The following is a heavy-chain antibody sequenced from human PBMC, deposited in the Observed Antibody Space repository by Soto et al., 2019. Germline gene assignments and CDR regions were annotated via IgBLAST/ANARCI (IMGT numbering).Heavy chain of an antibody. CDR3: AREVYSSSFNWFDP. CDR1: GYSLTELS. CDR2: IIPIFGTA. V-gene: IGHV1-69*13. D-gene: IGHD6-6*01. Sequence: GASVKVSCKVSGYSLTELSISWVRQAPGQGLEWMGGIIPIFGTANYAQKFQGRVTITADESTSTAYMELSSLRSEDTAVYYCAREVYSSSFNWFDPWGQGTLVTVSS. J-gene: IGHJ5*02.